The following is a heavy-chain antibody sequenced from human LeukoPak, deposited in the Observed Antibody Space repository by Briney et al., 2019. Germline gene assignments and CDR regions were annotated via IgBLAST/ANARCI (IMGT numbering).Heavy chain of an antibody. V-gene: IGHV3-48*03. Sequence: PGGSLRLSCAASGFTFSSYEMNWVRQAPGKGLEWVSYISSSGSTIYYADSVKGRFTISRDNAKNSLYLQMNSLRAEDTAVYYCASRKGIAVAGHKHYYWGQGTLVTVSS. J-gene: IGHJ4*02. CDR1: GFTFSSYE. CDR2: ISSSGSTI. D-gene: IGHD6-19*01. CDR3: ASRKGIAVAGHKHYY.